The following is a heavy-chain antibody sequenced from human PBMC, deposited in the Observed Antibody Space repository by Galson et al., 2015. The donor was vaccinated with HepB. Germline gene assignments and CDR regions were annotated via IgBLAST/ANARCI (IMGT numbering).Heavy chain of an antibody. V-gene: IGHV4-31*11. Sequence: LSLTCAVYGGSITGYYWTWIRQHPGKGLEWVGYIYYSGSTFYNPSLSSRVTISEDTSKNQFSLRLTYVTGADTATYYFARGGAYNGLDVWGQGTTVTVSS. CDR1: GGSITGYY. D-gene: IGHD4/OR15-4a*01. CDR3: ARGGAYNGLDV. J-gene: IGHJ6*02. CDR2: IYYSGST.